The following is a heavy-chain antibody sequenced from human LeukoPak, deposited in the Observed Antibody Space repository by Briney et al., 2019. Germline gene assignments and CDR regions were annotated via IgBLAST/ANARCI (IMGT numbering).Heavy chain of an antibody. CDR1: GGSISGYY. J-gene: IGHJ4*02. CDR3: ARRDTSGLLPDY. Sequence: SETLSLTCTVPGGSISGYYWSWIRQPPGKGLEWIGYIYYSGSTNYNPSLESRVTISVDTSNNQFSMKLSSVTAADTAVYYCARRDTSGLLPDYWGQGTLVTVSS. CDR2: IYYSGST. V-gene: IGHV4-59*08. D-gene: IGHD6-19*01.